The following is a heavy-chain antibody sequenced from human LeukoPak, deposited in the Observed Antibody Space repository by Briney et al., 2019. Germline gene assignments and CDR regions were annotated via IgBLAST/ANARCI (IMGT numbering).Heavy chain of an antibody. CDR2: IYYSGST. Sequence: SETLSLTCTVSGGSISSGDYYWSWIRQPPGKGLEWIGYIYYSGSTYYNPSLKSRVTISVDTSKNQFSLKLSSVTAADTAVYYCARYRRAGGRSSAGALDIWGQGTRVTVSS. J-gene: IGHJ3*02. V-gene: IGHV4-30-4*01. CDR1: GGSISSGDYY. CDR3: ARYRRAGGRSSAGALDI. D-gene: IGHD6-19*01.